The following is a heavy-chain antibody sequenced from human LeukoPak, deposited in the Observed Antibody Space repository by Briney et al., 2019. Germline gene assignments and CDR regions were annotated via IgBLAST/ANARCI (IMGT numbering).Heavy chain of an antibody. V-gene: IGHV3-23*01. Sequence: GGSLRLSCAASGFTFSSYAMRWVRQAPGKGLEWVSTISNSGGSTYYADSVKGRFTISRDNSKNTLYLQMNSLRAEDTAVYYCAKGRYDSRDYWGQGTLVTVSS. J-gene: IGHJ4*02. CDR3: AKGRYDSRDY. D-gene: IGHD3-22*01. CDR1: GFTFSSYA. CDR2: ISNSGGST.